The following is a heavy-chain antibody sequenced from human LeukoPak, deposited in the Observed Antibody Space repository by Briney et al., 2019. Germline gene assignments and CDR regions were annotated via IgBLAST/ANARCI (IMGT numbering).Heavy chain of an antibody. D-gene: IGHD3-16*01. CDR3: ASQGGGY. J-gene: IGHJ4*02. CDR2: IYYSGST. V-gene: IGHV4-61*05. CDR1: GGSISSSSYY. Sequence: SETLSLTCTVSGGSISSSSYYWGWIRQPPGKGLEWIGYIYYSGSTNYNPSLKSRVTISVDTSKNQFSLKLSSVTAADTAVYYCASQGGGYWGQGTLVTVSS.